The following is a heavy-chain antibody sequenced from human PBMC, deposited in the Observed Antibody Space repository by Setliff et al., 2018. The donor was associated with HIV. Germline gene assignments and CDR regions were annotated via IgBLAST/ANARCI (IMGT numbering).Heavy chain of an antibody. V-gene: IGHV4-39*02. CDR2: IYYTGST. D-gene: IGHD6-19*01. CDR3: ARLGSGWHWVTRIDY. CDR1: GASLSGSGFY. Sequence: SETLSLTCNVSGASLSGSGFYWGWLRQPPGKGLQRIGSIYYTGSTYYNLSLTSRVTISIDTSKNLFFLTVRSVTAADTGIYYCARLGSGWHWVTRIDYWGRGTLVTVSS. J-gene: IGHJ4*02.